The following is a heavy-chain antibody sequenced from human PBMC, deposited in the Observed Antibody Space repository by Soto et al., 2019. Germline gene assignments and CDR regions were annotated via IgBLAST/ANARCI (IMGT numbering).Heavy chain of an antibody. CDR2: IYHSGST. J-gene: IGHJ5*02. Sequence: PSETLSLTCAVSGGSISSNNWWSWVRQPPGKGLEWIGEIYHSGSTNYNPSLKSRVTISIDKSKNQFSLKLTSVTAADTAVYYCSRESAAAGLTGAPWGQGTLVTGSS. CDR1: GGSISSNNW. D-gene: IGHD6-13*01. CDR3: SRESAAAGLTGAP. V-gene: IGHV4-4*02.